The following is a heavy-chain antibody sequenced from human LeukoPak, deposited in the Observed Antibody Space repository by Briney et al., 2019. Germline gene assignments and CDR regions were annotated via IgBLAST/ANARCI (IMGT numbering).Heavy chain of an antibody. V-gene: IGHV4-38-2*02. J-gene: IGHJ5*02. CDR1: GYSISSPYY. D-gene: IGHD4-17*01. CDR2: IYHSGST. CDR3: ARDYYGDKNPS. Sequence: SETLSLTCAVSGYSISSPYYWGWIRQPPGRGLEWIGSIYHSGSTYYNPSLKSRVTISVDTSKNQFSLKLSSVTAADTAVYYCARDYYGDKNPSWGQGTLVTVSS.